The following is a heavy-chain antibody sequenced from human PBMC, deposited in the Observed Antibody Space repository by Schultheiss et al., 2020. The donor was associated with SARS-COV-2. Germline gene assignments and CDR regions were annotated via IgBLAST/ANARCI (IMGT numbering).Heavy chain of an antibody. J-gene: IGHJ5*02. Sequence: GGSLRLSCAASGFTFSSYAMSWVRQAPGKGLEWVSAISGSGGSTYYADSVKGRFTISRDNSKNTLYLQMSSLRAEDTALYYCAKDMAPWCSSTSCLGLNWFDPWGQGTLVTVSS. CDR3: AKDMAPWCSSTSCLGLNWFDP. D-gene: IGHD2-2*01. V-gene: IGHV3-23*01. CDR1: GFTFSSYA. CDR2: ISGSGGST.